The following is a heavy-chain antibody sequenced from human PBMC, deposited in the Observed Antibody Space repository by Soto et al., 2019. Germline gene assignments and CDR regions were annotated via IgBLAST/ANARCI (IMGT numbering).Heavy chain of an antibody. V-gene: IGHV3-30-3*01. J-gene: IGHJ4*02. Sequence: LSCAASGFTFSSYAMHWVRQAPGKGLEWVAVISYDGSNKYYADSVKGRFTISRDNSKNTLYLQMNSLRAEDTAVYYCARDRGIAVALYYFDYWGQGTLVTVSS. CDR1: GFTFSSYA. CDR3: ARDRGIAVALYYFDY. D-gene: IGHD6-19*01. CDR2: ISYDGSNK.